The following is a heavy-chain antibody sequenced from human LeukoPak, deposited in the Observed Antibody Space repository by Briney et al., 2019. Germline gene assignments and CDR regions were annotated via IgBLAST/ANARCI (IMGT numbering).Heavy chain of an antibody. CDR2: INHSGST. D-gene: IGHD3-10*01. CDR1: GGSFSGYY. Sequence: PSETLSLTCAVYGGSFSGYYWSWIRQPPGKGLEWIGEINHSGSTNYNPSLKSRVTISVDTSKNQFSLKLSSVTAADTAVYYCAVYGLWWSSGVWGQGTLVTVSS. CDR3: AVYGLWWSSGV. J-gene: IGHJ4*02. V-gene: IGHV4-34*01.